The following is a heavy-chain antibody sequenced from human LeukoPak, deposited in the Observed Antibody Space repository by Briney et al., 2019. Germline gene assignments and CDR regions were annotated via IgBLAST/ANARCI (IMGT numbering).Heavy chain of an antibody. CDR2: IRESSGDT. Sequence: GGSLRLSCAASGFTVINYAMNWVRQAPGKGLEWVSTIRESSGDTYYEDSVKGRFTIYRDISRNTVYLQMNNLRVEDTAVYFCAKRPISGDDKSFDYWGQGLLVTVSS. CDR3: AKRPISGDDKSFDY. D-gene: IGHD2-21*01. J-gene: IGHJ4*02. CDR1: GFTVINYA. V-gene: IGHV3-23*01.